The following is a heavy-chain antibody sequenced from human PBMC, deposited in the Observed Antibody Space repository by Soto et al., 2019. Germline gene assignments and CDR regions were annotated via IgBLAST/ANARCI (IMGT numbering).Heavy chain of an antibody. D-gene: IGHD4-4*01. CDR2: IYWDDDK. V-gene: IGHV2-5*02. J-gene: IGHJ4*02. CDR3: AHTTVTTVFDY. Sequence: QITLKESGPTLVKPTQTLTLTCTFSGFSLSTSGVGVGWIRQPPGKALEWLALIYWDDDKRYSPSLKSRLAITKDTSKNQVVLTMTNMDPVDTATYCCAHTTVTTVFDYWGQGTLVTVSS. CDR1: GFSLSTSGVG.